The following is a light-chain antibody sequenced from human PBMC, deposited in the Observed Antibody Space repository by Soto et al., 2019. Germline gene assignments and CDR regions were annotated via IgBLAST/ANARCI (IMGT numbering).Light chain of an antibody. CDR2: DVG. CDR1: SSDVGGYNY. V-gene: IGLV2-14*03. J-gene: IGLJ2*01. Sequence: QSALTQPASVSGSPGQSITISCTGSSSDVGGYNYVCWYQHHPGEAPKLMIYDVGSRPSGVSNRFSGSKSGNTASLTISGLQAEDEADYYCSSYSNSAAHVVFGGGTKVTVL. CDR3: SSYSNSAAHVV.